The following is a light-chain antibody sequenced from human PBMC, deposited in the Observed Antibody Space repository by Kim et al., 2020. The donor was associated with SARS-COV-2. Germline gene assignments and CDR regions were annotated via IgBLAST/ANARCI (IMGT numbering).Light chain of an antibody. CDR2: AKN. V-gene: IGLV3-19*01. CDR3: CSRDSSVNAV. Sequence: SSELTQDPAVSVVLGQTVRITCRGDSLRSYDASWYQQKPGQAPVLVIYAKNNRPSGIPDRFSGSSSGSTASLTITGAQAEDEADYYCCSRDSSVNAVFGGGTQLTVL. J-gene: IGLJ2*01. CDR1: SLRSYD.